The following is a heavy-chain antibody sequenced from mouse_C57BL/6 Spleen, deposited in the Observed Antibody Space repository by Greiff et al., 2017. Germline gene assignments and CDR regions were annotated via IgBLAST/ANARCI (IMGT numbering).Heavy chain of an antibody. D-gene: IGHD2-4*01. CDR3: ARYDYDGGFAY. CDR2: IWSGGST. Sequence: VQLQQSGPGLVQPSQSLSITCPVSGFSLTSYGVHWVRQSPGKGLEWLGVIWSGGSTDYNAAFISRLSISKDNSKSQVFFKMNSLQADDTAIYYCARYDYDGGFAYWGQGTLVTVSA. V-gene: IGHV2-2*01. J-gene: IGHJ3*01. CDR1: GFSLTSYG.